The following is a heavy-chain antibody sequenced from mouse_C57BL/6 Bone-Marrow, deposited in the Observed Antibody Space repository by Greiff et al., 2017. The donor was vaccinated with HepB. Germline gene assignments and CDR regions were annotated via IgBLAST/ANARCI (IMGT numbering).Heavy chain of an antibody. Sequence: DVMLVDSGGGLVQPGGSLKLSCAASGFTFSDYGMAWVRQAPRKGPEWVAFISNLAYSIYYADTVTGRFTISRENAKNTLYLEMSSLRSEDTAMYYCAREGANWDWYFDVWGTGTTVTVSS. V-gene: IGHV5-15*01. D-gene: IGHD4-1*01. J-gene: IGHJ1*03. CDR1: GFTFSDYG. CDR2: ISNLAYSI. CDR3: AREGANWDWYFDV.